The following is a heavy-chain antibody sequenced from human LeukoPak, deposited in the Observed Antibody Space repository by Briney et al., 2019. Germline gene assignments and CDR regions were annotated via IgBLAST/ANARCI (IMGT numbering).Heavy chain of an antibody. Sequence: GGSLRLSCEASGFTFSSYIMTWVRQAPGKGLEWVSSISSSSSYIYYADSVKGRFTISRDNAKNSLYLQMNSLRAEDTAVYYCAREDLTVTTSLDYWGQGTLVTVSS. CDR2: ISSSSSYI. CDR1: GFTFSSYI. CDR3: AREDLTVTTSLDY. J-gene: IGHJ4*02. D-gene: IGHD4-17*01. V-gene: IGHV3-21*01.